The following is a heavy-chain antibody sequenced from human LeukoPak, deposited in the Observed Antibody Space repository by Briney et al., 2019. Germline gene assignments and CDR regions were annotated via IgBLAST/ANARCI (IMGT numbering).Heavy chain of an antibody. CDR1: GGSISSSSYY. J-gene: IGHJ6*02. D-gene: IGHD7-27*01. V-gene: IGHV4-39*01. Sequence: SETLSLTCTVSGGSISSSSYYWGWIRQPPGTGLEWIGSIYYSGSTYYNPSLKSRVTISVDTSKDQFSLKLSSVTAADTAVYYCARHNKLGYYYYGMDVWGQGTTVTVSS. CDR3: ARHNKLGYYYYGMDV. CDR2: IYYSGST.